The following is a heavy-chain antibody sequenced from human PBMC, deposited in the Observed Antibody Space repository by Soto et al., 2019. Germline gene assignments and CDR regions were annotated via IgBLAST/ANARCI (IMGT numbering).Heavy chain of an antibody. V-gene: IGHV1-69*13. CDR3: ARVRIVISGNSGYYYYGMDV. D-gene: IGHD2-21*01. CDR1: GGTFSSYA. J-gene: IGHJ6*02. Sequence: SVKVSCKASGGTFSSYAISWVRQAPGQGLEWMGGIIPIFGTANYAQKFQGRVTITADESTSTAYMELSSLRSEDTAVYYCARVRIVISGNSGYYYYGMDVWGQGTTVTVSS. CDR2: IIPIFGTA.